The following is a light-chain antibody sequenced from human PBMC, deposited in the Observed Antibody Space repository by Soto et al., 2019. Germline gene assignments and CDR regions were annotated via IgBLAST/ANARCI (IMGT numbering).Light chain of an antibody. CDR1: QSVSSSY. V-gene: IGKV3-20*01. J-gene: IGKJ1*01. CDR2: GAS. CDR3: QHDSRPPST. Sequence: IVFTQSPCTLSLSPGERGTLSCRASQSVSSSYLAWYQQKPGQAPSLLIYGASSRATGIPDRFSGSGSGTDFTLTISRVEAEDVAVYYCQHDSRPPSTFGHVTNVDIK.